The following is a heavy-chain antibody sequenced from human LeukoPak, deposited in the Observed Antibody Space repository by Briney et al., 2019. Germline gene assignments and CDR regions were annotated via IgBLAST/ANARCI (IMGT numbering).Heavy chain of an antibody. Sequence: SQTLSLTCAISGDSVSSNSAAWTWNRPSPSRGLEWLGRTYYKSKLYNDYAISVKILITINPDNTKNQFPLQLNSVTPEDAAVCYCARGVNGDLYYDYWGQGTLVTVSS. CDR1: GDSVSSNSAA. CDR2: TYYKSKLYN. V-gene: IGHV6-1*01. D-gene: IGHD4-17*01. J-gene: IGHJ4*02. CDR3: ARGVNGDLYYDY.